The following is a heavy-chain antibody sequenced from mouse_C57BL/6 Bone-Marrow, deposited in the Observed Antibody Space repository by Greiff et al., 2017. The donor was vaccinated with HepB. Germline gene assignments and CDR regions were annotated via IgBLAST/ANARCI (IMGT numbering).Heavy chain of an antibody. CDR1: GYTFTSYW. V-gene: IGHV1-50*01. Sequence: VQLQQPGAELVKPGASVKLSCKASGYTFTSYWMQWVKQRPGQGLEWIGEIDPSDSYTNYNQKFKGKATLTVDTSSSTAYMQLSSLTSEDSAVYYCARERDLLLLYWGQGTTLTVSS. CDR2: IDPSDSYT. CDR3: ARERDLLLLY. D-gene: IGHD1-1*01. J-gene: IGHJ2*01.